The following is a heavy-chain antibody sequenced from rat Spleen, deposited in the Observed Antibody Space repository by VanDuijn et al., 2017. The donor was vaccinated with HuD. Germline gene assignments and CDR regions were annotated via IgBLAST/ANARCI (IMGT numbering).Heavy chain of an antibody. Sequence: EVQLVESGGGLVQPGRSMKLSCTASGLTFSNYYMAWVRQAPTKGLEWVASSSNGGANSYYRDSVKGRFTISRDNSKSTLYLQMDSLRSEDTATYYCARHPPYYRFDGDWFADWGQGTLVTVSS. D-gene: IGHD1-7*01. CDR2: SSNGGANS. CDR3: ARHPPYYRFDGDWFAD. CDR1: GLTFSNYY. V-gene: IGHV5-25*01. J-gene: IGHJ3*01.